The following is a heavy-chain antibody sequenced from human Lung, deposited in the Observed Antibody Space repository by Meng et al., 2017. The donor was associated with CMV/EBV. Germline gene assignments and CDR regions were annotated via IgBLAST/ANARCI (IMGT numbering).Heavy chain of an antibody. Sequence: GGSXRLCCAASGFTFSNYEMTWVRQAPGKGLQWVSYISSSGGGSVTYYADSLKGRFTISRDNAKNSLYLQMNSLRAEDTALYYCARVQSAATDNDPNYYYGMDLWXQGTTVTVSS. CDR1: GFTFSNYE. J-gene: IGHJ6*02. CDR2: ISSSGGGSVT. D-gene: IGHD6-25*01. V-gene: IGHV3-48*03. CDR3: ARVQSAATDNDPNYYYGMDL.